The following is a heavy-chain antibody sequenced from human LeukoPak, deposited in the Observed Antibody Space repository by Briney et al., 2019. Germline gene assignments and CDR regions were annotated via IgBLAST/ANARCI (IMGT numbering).Heavy chain of an antibody. V-gene: IGHV3-21*01. CDR2: ISSSSSYI. D-gene: IGHD3-22*01. J-gene: IGHJ3*02. CDR1: GFTFSSYS. CDR3: ARESNGGYYFDGFDI. Sequence: GGSLRLSCAASGFTFSSYSMNWVRQAPGKGLEWVSSISSSSSYIYYADSVKGRFTISRDNAKNSLYLQMNSLGAEDTAVYYCARESNGGYYFDGFDIWGQGTMVTVSS.